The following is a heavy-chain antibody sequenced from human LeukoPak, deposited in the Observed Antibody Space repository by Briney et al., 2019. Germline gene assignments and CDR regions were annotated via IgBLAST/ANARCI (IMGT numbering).Heavy chain of an antibody. V-gene: IGHV4-39*01. CDR3: ARHLREWELLNWLDP. CDR2: IYYSGST. Sequence: PSETLSLTCTVSGGSISSSSYYWGWIRQPPGKGLEWIGSIYYSGSTYYDPSLKSRVTISVDTSKNQFSLKLSSVTAADTAVYYCARHLREWELLNWLDPWGQGTLVTVSS. J-gene: IGHJ5*02. CDR1: GGSISSSSYY. D-gene: IGHD1-26*01.